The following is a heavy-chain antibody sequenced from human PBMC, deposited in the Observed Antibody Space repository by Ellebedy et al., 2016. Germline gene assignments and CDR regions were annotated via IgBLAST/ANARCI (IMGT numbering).Heavy chain of an antibody. CDR3: ARPIVGATGGGDYYYFGMDV. J-gene: IGHJ6*02. V-gene: IGHV1-18*04. CDR1: GYSFTSYG. Sequence: ASVKVSCXASGYSFTSYGITWVRQAPGQGLEWMGWISAYNGNTNYAQKFQGRVTMTTDASTSTAYMELRSLRSDDTAVYFCARPIVGATGGGDYYYFGMDVWGQGTTVTVSS. D-gene: IGHD1-26*01. CDR2: ISAYNGNT.